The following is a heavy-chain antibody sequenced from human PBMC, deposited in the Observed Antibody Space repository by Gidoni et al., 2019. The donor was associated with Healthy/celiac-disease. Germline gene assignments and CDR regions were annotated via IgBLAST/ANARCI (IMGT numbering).Heavy chain of an antibody. CDR2: IYSGGGT. V-gene: IGHV3-53*02. J-gene: IGHJ4*02. D-gene: IGHD3-10*01. Sequence: EVQLVETGGGLIQPGGSLRLSCSASGFTVSSNYMSWVRQAPGKGLEWGSVIYSGGGTYYADSGKGRFTISRDNSKNTLYLQMNSLRAEDTAVYYCARSLWFGELLHFDYWGQGTLVTVSS. CDR1: GFTVSSNY. CDR3: ARSLWFGELLHFDY.